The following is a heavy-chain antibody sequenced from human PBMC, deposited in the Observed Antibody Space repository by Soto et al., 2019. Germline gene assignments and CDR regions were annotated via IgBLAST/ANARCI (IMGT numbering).Heavy chain of an antibody. CDR1: GFTFTRSA. CDR2: IVVGSGNT. V-gene: IGHV1-58*01. J-gene: IGHJ3*02. Sequence: QMQLVQSGPEVKKPGTSVKVSCKASGFTFTRSAVQWVRQARGQRLEWIGWIVVGSGNTNYAQKFQERVTISRDMSTSTAYMELSSLRSEDTAVYYCAAFGAKDWNYSGWNAFDIWGQGTMVTVSS. CDR3: AAFGAKDWNYSGWNAFDI. D-gene: IGHD1-7*01.